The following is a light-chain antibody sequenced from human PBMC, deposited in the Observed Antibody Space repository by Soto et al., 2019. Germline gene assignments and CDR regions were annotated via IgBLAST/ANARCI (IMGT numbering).Light chain of an antibody. CDR2: EGS. Sequence: QSALTQPASVSGSPGQSITISCTGTSNDIGSYNFVSWYQQYPGEVPKLLVYEGSKWPSGISNRFSGSKSGNTASLTISGLQAEDEADYYCCSYAGSSTYVFGTGTKVTVL. CDR1: SNDIGSYNF. V-gene: IGLV2-23*01. J-gene: IGLJ1*01. CDR3: CSYAGSSTYV.